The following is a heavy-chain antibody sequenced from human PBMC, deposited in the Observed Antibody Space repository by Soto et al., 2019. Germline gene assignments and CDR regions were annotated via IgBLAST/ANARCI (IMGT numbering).Heavy chain of an antibody. CDR3: ARDSSSWTIYYYYGMDV. V-gene: IGHV3-30-3*01. Sequence: PGGSLRLSCAASGFTFSSYAMHWVRQAPGKGLEWVAVISYDGSNKYYADSVKGRFTISRDNSKNTLYLQMNSLRAEDTAVYYCARDSSSWTIYYYYGMDVWGQGTTVTVS. CDR2: ISYDGSNK. CDR1: GFTFSSYA. J-gene: IGHJ6*02. D-gene: IGHD6-13*01.